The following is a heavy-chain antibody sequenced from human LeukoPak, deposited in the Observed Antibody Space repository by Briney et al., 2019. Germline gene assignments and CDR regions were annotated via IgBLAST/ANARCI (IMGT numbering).Heavy chain of an antibody. CDR1: GRHLSSHY. Sequence: SSDPLSLTRTVWGRHLSSHYWRWLGQPPGKGLEWFGYIYYCESNHQHPPPKSRVTISVDTSKNQFSLKLSSVTAADTAVYYCARSPGVKVGLAGSLGVYSYKSYYYMDVWGKGTTVTVSS. J-gene: IGHJ6*03. D-gene: IGHD2-15*01. CDR2: IYYCESN. CDR3: ARSPGVKVGLAGSLGVYSYKSYYYMDV. V-gene: IGHV4-59*07.